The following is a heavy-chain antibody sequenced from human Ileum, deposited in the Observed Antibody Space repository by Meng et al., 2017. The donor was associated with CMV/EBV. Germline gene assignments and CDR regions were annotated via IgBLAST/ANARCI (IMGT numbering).Heavy chain of an antibody. CDR1: DFIFSSYD. D-gene: IGHD2/OR15-2a*01. CDR3: TKHPFSTNVT. CDR2: IYRDSRHK. J-gene: IGHJ5*02. V-gene: IGHV3-30*02. Sequence: QVQLVEAGGGVVQPGGSLRLSCTASDFIFSSYDMHWVRQAPGRGPQWVAFIYRDSRHKEYLDSVRGRFTISRDNSKNTMYLQMNSLRVEDTALYFCTKHPFSTNVTWGQGTLVTVS.